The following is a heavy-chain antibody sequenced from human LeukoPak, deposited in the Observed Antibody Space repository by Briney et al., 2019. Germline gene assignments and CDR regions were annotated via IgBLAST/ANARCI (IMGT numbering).Heavy chain of an antibody. Sequence: SETLPLTCTVSGDFITAYYWSWIRQPPGKGLEWIGYVYYTGSTEYNPSLRSRVTISLDLSKHQFSLNLTSVTAADTAVYHCASNTGTVFDYWGQGALVTVSS. D-gene: IGHD7-27*01. CDR1: GDFITAYY. V-gene: IGHV4-59*01. CDR3: ASNTGTVFDY. J-gene: IGHJ4*02. CDR2: VYYTGST.